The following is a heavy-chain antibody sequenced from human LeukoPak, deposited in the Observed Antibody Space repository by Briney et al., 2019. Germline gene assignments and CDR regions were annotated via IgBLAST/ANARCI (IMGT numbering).Heavy chain of an antibody. CDR3: ARDVTFSGSQGFDY. Sequence: PSETLSLTCAVYGGSFSGYYWSWIRQPPGKGLEWIGEINHSGSTNYNPSLKSRVTMSVDTSKNQFSLKLSSVTAADTAVYYCARDVTFSGSQGFDYWGQGTLVTVSS. V-gene: IGHV4-34*01. CDR2: INHSGST. J-gene: IGHJ4*02. CDR1: GGSFSGYY. D-gene: IGHD1-14*01.